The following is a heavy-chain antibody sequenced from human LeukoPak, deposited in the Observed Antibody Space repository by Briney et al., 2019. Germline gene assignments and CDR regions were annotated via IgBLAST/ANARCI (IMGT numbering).Heavy chain of an antibody. J-gene: IGHJ4*02. CDR2: IYYSGST. CDR3: AGGRWLQLPYF. Sequence: PSETLSLTCTVSGGSISSYYWSWSRQPPGKGLEWIGYIYYSGSTNYNPSLKSRVTISVDTSKNQFSLNLSSVTAADTAVYFCAGGRWLQLPYFWGQGTLVTVSS. D-gene: IGHD5-24*01. V-gene: IGHV4-59*01. CDR1: GGSISSYY.